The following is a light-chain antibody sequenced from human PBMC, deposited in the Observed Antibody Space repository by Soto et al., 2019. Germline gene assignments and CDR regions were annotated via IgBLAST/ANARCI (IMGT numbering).Light chain of an antibody. CDR2: GTS. CDR3: QQRNSWPLT. Sequence: EMVLTQSPGTLSLSPGERATLSCRASQSVSSNYLAWYQQKPGQAPRLLIYGTSSRATGIPDRFSGSGSGTDFTLTISSLEPEDFAFYYCQQRNSWPLTFGGGTKVDIK. J-gene: IGKJ4*01. CDR1: QSVSSNY. V-gene: IGKV3D-20*02.